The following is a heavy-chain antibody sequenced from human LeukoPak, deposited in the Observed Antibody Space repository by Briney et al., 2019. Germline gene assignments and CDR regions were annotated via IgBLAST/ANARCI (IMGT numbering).Heavy chain of an antibody. J-gene: IGHJ6*02. CDR1: GGTFSSYA. D-gene: IGHD3-22*01. Sequence: SVKVSYKASGGTFSSYAISWVRQAPGQGLEWMGRIIPILGIANYAQKFQGRVTITADKSTSTAYMERSGLRAEATAVYYCARAGITMIDFCMDVWGQGTTVTVSS. CDR2: IIPILGIA. V-gene: IGHV1-69*04. CDR3: ARAGITMIDFCMDV.